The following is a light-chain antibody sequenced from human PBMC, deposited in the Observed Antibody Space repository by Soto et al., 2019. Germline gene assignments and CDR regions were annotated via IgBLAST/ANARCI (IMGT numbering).Light chain of an antibody. J-gene: IGLJ1*01. CDR1: RSRVGAYNY. V-gene: IGLV2-14*01. Sequence: QLALTQPASASGSPGQSIAISCTGTRSRVGAYNYVSWYQQQPGKAPKLMISEVTNRPSGVSDRFSGSKSGNTASLTISGLQAEDEADYYCSSFTSRFTFVFGTGTKVTVL. CDR2: EVT. CDR3: SSFTSRFTFV.